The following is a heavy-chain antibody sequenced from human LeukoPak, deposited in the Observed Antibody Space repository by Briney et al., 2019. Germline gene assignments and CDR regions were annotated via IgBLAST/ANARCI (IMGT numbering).Heavy chain of an antibody. CDR2: IIPILGIA. Sequence: SVKVSCEASGGTFSSYAISWVRQAPGQGLEWMGRIIPILGIANYAQKFQGRVTITADKSTSTAYMELSSLRSEDTAVYYCAIGIAAAGLGNYWGQGTLVTVSS. CDR1: GGTFSSYA. D-gene: IGHD6-13*01. J-gene: IGHJ4*02. V-gene: IGHV1-69*04. CDR3: AIGIAAAGLGNY.